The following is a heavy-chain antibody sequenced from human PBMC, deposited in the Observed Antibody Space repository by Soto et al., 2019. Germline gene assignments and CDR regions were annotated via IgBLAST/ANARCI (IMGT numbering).Heavy chain of an antibody. J-gene: IGHJ4*02. CDR1: GGSISSGDYY. Sequence: PSETLSLTCTVSGGSISSGDYYWSWIRQPPGKGLEWIGYIYYSGSTYYNPSLKSRVTISVDTSKNQFSLKLSTVTAADTAVYYCARDAYYDLRSGIDYWGQGTLVTVSS. V-gene: IGHV4-30-4*01. D-gene: IGHD3-3*01. CDR3: ARDAYYDLRSGIDY. CDR2: IYYSGST.